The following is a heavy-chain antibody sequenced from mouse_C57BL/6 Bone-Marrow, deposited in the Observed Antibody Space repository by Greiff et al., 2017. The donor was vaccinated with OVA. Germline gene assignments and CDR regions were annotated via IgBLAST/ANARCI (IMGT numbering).Heavy chain of an antibody. V-gene: IGHV14-3*01. Sequence: VQLQQSVAELVRPGASVKLSCTASGFNINNTYMHWVKQRPEQGLEWIGRIDPANGNTKYAPKFQGKATITADTSSNTAYLQLSSLTSEDAAIYCGARVGNYLWFAYWGQGTLVTVSA. D-gene: IGHD2-1*01. J-gene: IGHJ3*01. CDR3: ARVGNYLWFAY. CDR1: GFNINNTY. CDR2: IDPANGNT.